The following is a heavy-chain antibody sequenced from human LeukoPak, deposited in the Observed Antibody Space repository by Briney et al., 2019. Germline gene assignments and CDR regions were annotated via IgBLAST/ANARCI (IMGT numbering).Heavy chain of an antibody. CDR3: AIVKAGYFDLYYYYGMDV. J-gene: IGHJ6*02. V-gene: IGHV4-39*01. D-gene: IGHD3-9*01. CDR1: GGSISSSSYY. Sequence: SETLSLTCTVSGGSISSSSYYWGWIRQPPGKGLEWIGSIYYSGSTYHNPSPKSQVTISVDTSKNQFSLKLSSVTAADTAVYYCAIVKAGYFDLYYYYGMDVWVQGTTVTVSS. CDR2: IYYSGST.